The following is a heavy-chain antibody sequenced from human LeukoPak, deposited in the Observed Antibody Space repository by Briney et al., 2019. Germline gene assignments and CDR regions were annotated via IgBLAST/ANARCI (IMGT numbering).Heavy chain of an antibody. J-gene: IGHJ4*02. Sequence: GGSLRLSCAASGFTFSSYSMNWVGQAPGKGREWVSSISSSSSYIYYADSVKGRFTISRDNAKNALYIPMNSLRAEDTAVYYCARDPDMSRDGYNFDYGGQGTLVTVSS. D-gene: IGHD5-24*01. CDR3: ARDPDMSRDGYNFDY. CDR1: GFTFSSYS. V-gene: IGHV3-21*01. CDR2: ISSSSSYI.